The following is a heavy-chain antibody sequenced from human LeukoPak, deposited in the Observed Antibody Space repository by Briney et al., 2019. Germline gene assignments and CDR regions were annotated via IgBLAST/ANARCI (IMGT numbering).Heavy chain of an antibody. J-gene: IGHJ4*02. D-gene: IGHD3-22*01. V-gene: IGHV3-48*03. CDR1: GFTFSSYE. CDR2: ISSSGSTI. Sequence: GGSLRLSCAASGFTFSSYEMNWVRQAPGKGLEWVSYISSSGSTIYYADSVKGRFTISRDNAKNSLYLQMNSLRAEDTAVYYCARGNGVVITTPADYWGQGTLVTVSS. CDR3: ARGNGVVITTPADY.